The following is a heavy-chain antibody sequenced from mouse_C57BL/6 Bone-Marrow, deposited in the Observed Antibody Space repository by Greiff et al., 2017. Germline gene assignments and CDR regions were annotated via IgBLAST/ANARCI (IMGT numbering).Heavy chain of an antibody. CDR2: IHPNSGST. J-gene: IGHJ3*01. Sequence: QVQLQQPGAELVKPGASVKLSCKASGYTFTSYWMHWVKQRPGQGLEWIGMIHPNSGSTNYNEKFKSKATVTVDKSSSTAYMQLSSLTSEDSAVYCCARITTVVATSAYWGQGTLVTVSA. V-gene: IGHV1-64*01. CDR1: GYTFTSYW. CDR3: ARITTVVATSAY. D-gene: IGHD1-1*01.